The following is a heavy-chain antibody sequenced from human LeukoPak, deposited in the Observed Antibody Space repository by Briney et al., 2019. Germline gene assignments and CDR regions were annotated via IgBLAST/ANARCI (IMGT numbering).Heavy chain of an antibody. V-gene: IGHV4-34*01. CDR3: ARAQFTISGYYYYMDV. CDR1: GGSFSGYY. CDR2: INHSGST. Sequence: PSETLSLTCAVYGGSFSGYYWSWIRQPPGKGLEWIGEINHSGSTNYNPSLKSRVAISVDTSKNQFSLKLSSVTAADTAVYYCARAQFTISGYYYYMDVWGKGTTVTVFS. D-gene: IGHD3-3*01. J-gene: IGHJ6*03.